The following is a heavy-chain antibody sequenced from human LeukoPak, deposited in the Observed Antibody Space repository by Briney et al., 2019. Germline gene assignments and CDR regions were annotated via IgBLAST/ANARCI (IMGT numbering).Heavy chain of an antibody. V-gene: IGHV1-2*06. J-gene: IGHJ6*02. D-gene: IGHD1-14*01. CDR1: AYTFTDYY. Sequence: ASVKVSCKASAYTFTDYYVHWVRQAPGQGLEWMGRINPSSGDTNYAQNFQGRVTMTRDTSISTAYMELSRLRSDDTAVYYCARRPDYYYGMDVWGQGTTVTVSS. CDR2: INPSSGDT. CDR3: ARRPDYYYGMDV.